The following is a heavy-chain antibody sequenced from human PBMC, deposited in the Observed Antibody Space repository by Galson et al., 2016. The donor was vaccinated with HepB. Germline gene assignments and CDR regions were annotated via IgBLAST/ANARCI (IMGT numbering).Heavy chain of an antibody. V-gene: IGHV4-34*01. J-gene: IGHJ4*02. CDR2: ISHHGGT. D-gene: IGHD3-3*01. CDR1: GGSLSGFY. CDR3: GLFWSGTLY. Sequence: SETLSLTCGVFGGSLSGFYWYWIRQPPGKGLEWIGEISHHGGTKYNSSLKSRVSMSVGTSRTEMSLRLTSVTAADTAVYFCGLFWSGTLYRGQGTLVTVS.